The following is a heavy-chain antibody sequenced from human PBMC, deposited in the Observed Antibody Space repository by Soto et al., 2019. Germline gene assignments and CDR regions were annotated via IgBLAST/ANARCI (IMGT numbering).Heavy chain of an antibody. J-gene: IGHJ6*02. V-gene: IGHV3-33*01. CDR2: IWYDGSNK. CDR3: ARSSATEYYYYYYGMDV. Sequence: PGGSLRLSCAASGFTFSSYGMHWVRQAPGKGLEWVAVIWYDGSNKYYADSVKGRFTISRDNSKNTLYLQMNSLRAEDTAVYYCARSSATEYYYYYYGMDVWGQGTTVTVSS. D-gene: IGHD2-15*01. CDR1: GFTFSSYG.